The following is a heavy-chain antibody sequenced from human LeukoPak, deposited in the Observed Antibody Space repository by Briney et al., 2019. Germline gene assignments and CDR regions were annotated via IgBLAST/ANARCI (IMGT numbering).Heavy chain of an antibody. Sequence: ASVKVSCKASGYTFTSYGISWVRQAPGQGLEWMGWISAYNGNTNYAQKLQGRVTMTTDTSTSTAYMELRSLRSDDTAVYYCARYSSGWYTEYFDYWGQGTLVTVSS. CDR2: ISAYNGNT. CDR3: ARYSSGWYTEYFDY. CDR1: GYTFTSYG. J-gene: IGHJ4*02. V-gene: IGHV1-18*01. D-gene: IGHD6-19*01.